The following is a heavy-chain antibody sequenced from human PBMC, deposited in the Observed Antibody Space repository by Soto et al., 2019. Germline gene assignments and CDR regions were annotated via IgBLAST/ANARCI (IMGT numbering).Heavy chain of an antibody. V-gene: IGHV1-18*01. D-gene: IGHD6-13*01. CDR3: ARDHSSSWLYNWFDP. Sequence: QVQLVQSGAEVKKPGASVKVSCKASGYTFPSYGITWVRQAPGQGLEWMGWISAYNGNTSYAQKLQGRVTMTTDTSTSTAFMELRSLRSDDTAVYYCARDHSSSWLYNWFDPWGQGTLVTVCS. CDR2: ISAYNGNT. CDR1: GYTFPSYG. J-gene: IGHJ5*02.